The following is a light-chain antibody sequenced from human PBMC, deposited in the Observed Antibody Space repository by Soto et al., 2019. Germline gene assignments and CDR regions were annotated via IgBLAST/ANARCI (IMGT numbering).Light chain of an antibody. Sequence: QSALTQPASVSGSPGQSITISCIGTSSDVGGYNYVSWYQQHPGKAPKLMIFEVTDRPSGISIRFSGSKSGNTASLTISGLQAEDEAHYYCSSYTSSSSVVFGGGTKLTVL. CDR2: EVT. CDR3: SSYTSSSSVV. CDR1: SSDVGGYNY. V-gene: IGLV2-14*01. J-gene: IGLJ2*01.